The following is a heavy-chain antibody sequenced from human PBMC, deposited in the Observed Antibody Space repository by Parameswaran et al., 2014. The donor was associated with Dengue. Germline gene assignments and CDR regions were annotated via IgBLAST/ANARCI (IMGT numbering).Heavy chain of an antibody. CDR3: ARDPRNHHWYFDL. D-gene: IGHD1-14*01. CDR2: ISSSSSYI. V-gene: IGHV3-21*01. J-gene: IGHJ2*01. Sequence: KWIRQPPGKGLEWVSSISSSSSYIYYADSMKGRFTISRDNAKNSLYLQMNSLRAEDTAVYYCARDPRNHHWYFDLWGLAPWSPSPQ.